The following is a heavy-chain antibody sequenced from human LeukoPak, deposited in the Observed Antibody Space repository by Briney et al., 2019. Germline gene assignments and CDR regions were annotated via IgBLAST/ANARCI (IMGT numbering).Heavy chain of an antibody. CDR2: INPSGGST. V-gene: IGHV1-46*01. Sequence: LGASVKVSCKASGYTFTSYYMHWVRQAPGQGLEWMGIINPSGGSTSYAQKFQGRVTMTRDMSTSTVYMELSRLRSDDTAVYYCARSPHLYSGYEQPFDYWGQGTLVTVSS. CDR3: ARSPHLYSGYEQPFDY. CDR1: GYTFTSYY. D-gene: IGHD5-12*01. J-gene: IGHJ4*02.